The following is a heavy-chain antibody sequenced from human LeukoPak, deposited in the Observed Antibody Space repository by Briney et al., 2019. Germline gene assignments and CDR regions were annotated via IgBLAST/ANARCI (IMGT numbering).Heavy chain of an antibody. CDR2: IHRSGST. V-gene: IGHV4-59*12. Sequence: SETLSLTCTVSPDSTTSDFWSWVRQPPGKGLEWIGEIHRSGSTNYNPSLQSRVTISIDRSKNQIALELSSVTAADTAVYYCAREIVGGFNPGAYWGQGTLVTVSS. J-gene: IGHJ4*02. D-gene: IGHD1-14*01. CDR3: AREIVGGFNPGAY. CDR1: PDSTTSDF.